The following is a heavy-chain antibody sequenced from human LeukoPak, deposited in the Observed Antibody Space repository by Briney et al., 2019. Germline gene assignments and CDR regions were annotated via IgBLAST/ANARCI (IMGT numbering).Heavy chain of an antibody. CDR1: GGSISRYY. D-gene: IGHD3-10*01. Sequence: SETLSLTCTVSGGSISRYYWSWIRQPPGKGLEWIGYIYYSGSTNYNPSLKSRVTISVDTSKNQFSLKLSSVTAADTAVYYCARSYGSGSYGDHFDYWGQGTLVTVSS. CDR2: IYYSGST. J-gene: IGHJ4*02. CDR3: ARSYGSGSYGDHFDY. V-gene: IGHV4-59*08.